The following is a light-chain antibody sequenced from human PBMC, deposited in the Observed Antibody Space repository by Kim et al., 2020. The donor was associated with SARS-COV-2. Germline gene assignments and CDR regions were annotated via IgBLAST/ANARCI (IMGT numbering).Light chain of an antibody. CDR1: SSDVGSYNR. Sequence: QSALTQPPSVSGSPGQSVTISCTGTSSDVGSYNRVSWYQQPPGTAPKFIMYEVSNRPSGVPDRFSGSRSGNTASLTISALQAEDEADYYCCSYAGNFSWVFGGGTQLTVL. J-gene: IGLJ3*02. V-gene: IGLV2-18*02. CDR2: EVS. CDR3: CSYAGNFSWV.